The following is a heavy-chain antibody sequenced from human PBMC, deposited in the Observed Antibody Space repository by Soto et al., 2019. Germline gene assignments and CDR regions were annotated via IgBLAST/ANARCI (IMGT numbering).Heavy chain of an antibody. J-gene: IGHJ5*02. Sequence: SVKVSCKASGGTFSSYAISWVRQAPGQGLEWMGGIIPIFGTANYAQKFQGRVTITADKSTSTAYMELSSLRSEDTAVYYCARVGLRIAAAGTRGNWFDPWGQGTLVTVSS. D-gene: IGHD6-13*01. V-gene: IGHV1-69*06. CDR2: IIPIFGTA. CDR1: GGTFSSYA. CDR3: ARVGLRIAAAGTRGNWFDP.